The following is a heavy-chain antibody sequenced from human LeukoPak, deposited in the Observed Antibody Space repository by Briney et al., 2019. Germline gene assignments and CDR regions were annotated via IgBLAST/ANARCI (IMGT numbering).Heavy chain of an antibody. CDR1: GYSISSGYY. D-gene: IGHD3-22*01. J-gene: IGHJ4*02. V-gene: IGHV4-38-2*02. CDR3: ASSYDSSGYYRYYFDY. Sequence: PSETLSLTCTVSGYSISSGYYWGWIRQPPGKGLEWIGSIYHSGSTYYNPSLKSRVTISVDKSKIQFSLKLSSVTAADTAVYYCASSYDSSGYYRYYFDYWGQGTLVTVSS. CDR2: IYHSGST.